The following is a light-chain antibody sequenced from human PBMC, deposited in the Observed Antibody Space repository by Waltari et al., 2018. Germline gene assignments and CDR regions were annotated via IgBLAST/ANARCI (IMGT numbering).Light chain of an antibody. Sequence: EIMLTQSPVTLSVSTGERATLSCKASQSVRSYLAWYQQKPGQAPRLLIYDASNRASGIPARFSGSGSGTDFTLTISNVEPEDFAVYYCQQRHYWPLNFGGGTKLEIK. CDR3: QQRHYWPLN. CDR1: QSVRSY. J-gene: IGKJ4*01. CDR2: DAS. V-gene: IGKV3-11*01.